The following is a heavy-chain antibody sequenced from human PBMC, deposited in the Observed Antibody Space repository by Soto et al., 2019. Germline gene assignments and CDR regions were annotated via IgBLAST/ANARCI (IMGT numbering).Heavy chain of an antibody. CDR3: AREGGYSYGGYYFDY. CDR1: GFTFSSYA. J-gene: IGHJ4*02. V-gene: IGHV3-30-3*01. D-gene: IGHD5-18*01. Sequence: QVQLVESGGGVVQPGRSLRLSCAASGFTFSSYAMHWVRQAPGKGLEWVAVISSDGSNKYYADSVKGRFTISRDNSKNTLYPQMNSLRAEDTAVYYCAREGGYSYGGYYFDYWGQGTLVTVSS. CDR2: ISSDGSNK.